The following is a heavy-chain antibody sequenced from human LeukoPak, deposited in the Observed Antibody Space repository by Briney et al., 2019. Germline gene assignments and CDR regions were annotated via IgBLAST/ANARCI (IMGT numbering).Heavy chain of an antibody. Sequence: GGSLRLSCAASGFTFNTYPMHWVRQAPGKGLEWVAVISYDGGYEYYAESVKGRFTISRDNSKNTLYLQINSLRAEDTAVYYCAKGAAAGTWGTSFDSWGQGTLVTVTS. V-gene: IGHV3-30*01. J-gene: IGHJ4*02. D-gene: IGHD6-13*01. CDR3: AKGAAAGTWGTSFDS. CDR1: GFTFNTYP. CDR2: ISYDGGYE.